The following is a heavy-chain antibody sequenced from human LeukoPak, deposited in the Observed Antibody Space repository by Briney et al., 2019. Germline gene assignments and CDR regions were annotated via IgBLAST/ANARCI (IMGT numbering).Heavy chain of an antibody. CDR2: IYHSGST. CDR3: ARAILGPYYYYYYMDV. V-gene: IGHV4-39*07. J-gene: IGHJ6*03. D-gene: IGHD2/OR15-2a*01. CDR1: GGSISSSSYY. Sequence: PSETLSLTCTVSGGSISSSSYYWGWIRQPPGKGLEWIGSIYHSGSTYYNPSLKSRVTISVDTSKNQFSLKLSSVTAADTAVYYCARAILGPYYYYYYMDVWGKGTTVTVSS.